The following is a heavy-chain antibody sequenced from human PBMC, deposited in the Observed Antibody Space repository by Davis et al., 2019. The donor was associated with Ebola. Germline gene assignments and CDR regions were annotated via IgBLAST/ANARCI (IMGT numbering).Heavy chain of an antibody. CDR3: TQTVATIDY. J-gene: IGHJ4*02. V-gene: IGHV3-73*01. Sequence: GESLKISCVASGFTFSGSAMHWVRQASGKGLEWVGRIRSKANSYATAYAASVKGRFTISRDDSKNTAYLQMNSLKTEDTAVYYCTQTVATIDYWGQGTLVTVSS. CDR2: IRSKANSYAT. D-gene: IGHD5-12*01. CDR1: GFTFSGSA.